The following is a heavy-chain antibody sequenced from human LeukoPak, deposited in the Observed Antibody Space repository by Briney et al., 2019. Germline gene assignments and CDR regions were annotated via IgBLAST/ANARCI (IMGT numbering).Heavy chain of an antibody. Sequence: LSLTCAVYGGSFNDYYWSWIRQAPGKGLEWVAVISYDGSNKYYADSVKGRFTISRDNSKNTLYLQMNSLRAEDTAVYYCAKDSSSWEFDYWGQGTLVTVSS. CDR3: AKDSSSWEFDY. D-gene: IGHD6-13*01. J-gene: IGHJ4*02. V-gene: IGHV3-30*18. CDR2: ISYDGSNK. CDR1: GGSFNDYY.